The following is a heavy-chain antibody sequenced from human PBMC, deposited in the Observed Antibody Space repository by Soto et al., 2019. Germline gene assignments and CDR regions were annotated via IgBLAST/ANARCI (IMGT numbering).Heavy chain of an antibody. CDR3: ARGARSLYSSSRRNWFDP. V-gene: IGHV3-7*01. D-gene: IGHD6-13*01. Sequence: LRLSFAASGFTFSSYWMSWVRQAPGKGLEWVANIKQDGSEKYYVDSVKGRFTISRDNAKNSLYLQMNSLRAEDTAVYYCARGARSLYSSSRRNWFDPWGQGTLVTVSS. CDR1: GFTFSSYW. J-gene: IGHJ5*02. CDR2: IKQDGSEK.